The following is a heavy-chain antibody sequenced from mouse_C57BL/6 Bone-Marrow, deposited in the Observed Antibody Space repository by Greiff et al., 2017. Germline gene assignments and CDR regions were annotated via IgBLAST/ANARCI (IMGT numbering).Heavy chain of an antibody. J-gene: IGHJ1*03. D-gene: IGHD1-1*01. Sequence: VKLQQSGAELARPGASVKLSCKASGYTFTSYGISWVKQRTGQGLEWIGEIYPRSGNTYYNEKFKGKATLTADKSSSTAYMELRSLTSEDSAVYFCARRTHYGSSYHWYFDVWGTGTTVTVSS. CDR1: GYTFTSYG. CDR2: IYPRSGNT. CDR3: ARRTHYGSSYHWYFDV. V-gene: IGHV1-81*01.